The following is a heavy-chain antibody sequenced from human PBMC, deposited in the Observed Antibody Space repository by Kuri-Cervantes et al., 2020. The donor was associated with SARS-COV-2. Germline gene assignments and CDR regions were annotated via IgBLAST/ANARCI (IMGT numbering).Heavy chain of an antibody. V-gene: IGHV2-26*01. Sequence: SGPTLVKLTETLTLTCTVSGFSLSNARMGVSWIRQPPGKALEWLAHIFSNDEKSYSTSLKSRLTISKDTSKSQVVLTMTNMDPVDTATYYCARISRPAMGGFAFDIWGQGTMVTVSS. CDR3: ARISRPAMGGFAFDI. D-gene: IGHD5-18*01. J-gene: IGHJ3*02. CDR1: GFSLSNARMG. CDR2: IFSNDEK.